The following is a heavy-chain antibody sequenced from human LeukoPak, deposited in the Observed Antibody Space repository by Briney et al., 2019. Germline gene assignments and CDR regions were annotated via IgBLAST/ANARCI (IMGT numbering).Heavy chain of an antibody. CDR2: ISGSGGST. Sequence: GGSLRLSCAASGFTFSSYGMSWVRQAPGKGLEWVSAISGSGGSTYYADSVKGRFTISRDNSKNTLYLQMNSLRAEDTAVYYCAKDCEIVGATPMGYWGQGTLVTVSS. D-gene: IGHD1-26*01. V-gene: IGHV3-23*01. J-gene: IGHJ4*02. CDR1: GFTFSSYG. CDR3: AKDCEIVGATPMGY.